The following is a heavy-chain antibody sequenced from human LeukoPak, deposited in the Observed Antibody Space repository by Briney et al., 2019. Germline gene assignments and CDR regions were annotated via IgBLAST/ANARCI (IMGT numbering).Heavy chain of an antibody. J-gene: IGHJ4*01. V-gene: IGHV3-21*01. Sequence: GGSLRLSCAASGFSLSSYNLNWVRQAPGEGLEWVSSISSGSSYIHYADSVKGRFTISRDKARNSLYLQMNSLRVEDTAVYYCARDHRYAFDNWGHGTLVTVSS. CDR2: ISSGSSYI. CDR1: GFSLSSYN. D-gene: IGHD5-12*01. CDR3: ARDHRYAFDN.